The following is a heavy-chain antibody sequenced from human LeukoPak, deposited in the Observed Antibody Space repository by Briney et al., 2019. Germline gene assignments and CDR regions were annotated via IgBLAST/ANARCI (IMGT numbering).Heavy chain of an antibody. CDR1: EYPFTSYY. D-gene: IGHD6-19*01. CDR2: IIPIFGTA. Sequence: ASVKVSCKASEYPFTSYYIHWVRQAPGQGLEWMGGIIPIFGTANYAQKFQGRVTITADESTSTAYMELSSLRSEDTAVYYCARGRQGSGWYGDYWGQGTLVTVSS. J-gene: IGHJ4*02. V-gene: IGHV1-69*13. CDR3: ARGRQGSGWYGDY.